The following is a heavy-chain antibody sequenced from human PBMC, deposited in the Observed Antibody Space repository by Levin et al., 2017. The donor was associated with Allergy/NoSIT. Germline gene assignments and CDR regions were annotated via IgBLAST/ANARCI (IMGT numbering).Heavy chain of an antibody. Sequence: SQTLSLTCAVYGGSFSSYFWSWIRQPPGKGLEWIGEINHSGNTNYNPSLKSRVTISLDTSKNQFSLQLNSVTAADTAVYYCATIYGDYSDFDYWGQGTLVTVSS. CDR3: ATIYGDYSDFDY. J-gene: IGHJ4*02. V-gene: IGHV4-34*01. D-gene: IGHD4-17*01. CDR1: GGSFSSYF. CDR2: INHSGNT.